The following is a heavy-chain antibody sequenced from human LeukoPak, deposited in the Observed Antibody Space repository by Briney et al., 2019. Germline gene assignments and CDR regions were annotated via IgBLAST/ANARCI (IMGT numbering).Heavy chain of an antibody. V-gene: IGHV3-21*01. CDR2: ISSSSSYI. CDR3: ARDNSSPSYYYYGMDV. CDR1: GFTFSSYS. D-gene: IGHD5-18*01. Sequence: GGSLRLSCAASGFTFSSYSMNWVRQAPGKGLEWVSSISSSSSYIYYADSVKGRFTISRDNAKNSLYLQMNSLRAEDTAVYYCARDNSSPSYYYYGMDVWGQGTTVTVSS. J-gene: IGHJ6*02.